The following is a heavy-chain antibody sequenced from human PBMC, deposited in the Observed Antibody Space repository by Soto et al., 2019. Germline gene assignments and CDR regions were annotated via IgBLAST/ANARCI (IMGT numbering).Heavy chain of an antibody. V-gene: IGHV4-34*01. Sequence: QVQLQQWGAGLLKPSETLTLTCAVNGGSFSGYYWRWIRQTPGQGPEWLGDINNSESTNYNPSLTSGVTISVDTSHNQFALKRSSVTSADTAVYLCARGLVAVYGVVFSYFDYGGQGTLVSV. CDR1: GGSFSGYY. CDR3: ARGLVAVYGVVFSYFDY. CDR2: INNSEST. D-gene: IGHD3-3*01. J-gene: IGHJ4*02.